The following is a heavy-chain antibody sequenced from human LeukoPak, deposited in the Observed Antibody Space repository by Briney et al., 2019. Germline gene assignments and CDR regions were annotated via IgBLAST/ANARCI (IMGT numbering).Heavy chain of an antibody. D-gene: IGHD3-22*01. Sequence: LSETLSLTCTVSGGSISSYYWSWIRQPAGKGLEWIGRIYTSGSTNYNPSLKSRVTMSVDTSKNQFSLKLSSVTAADTAVYYCARVGHPGYYDSPLAFDIWGQGTMVTVSS. J-gene: IGHJ3*02. CDR1: GGSISSYY. V-gene: IGHV4-4*07. CDR3: ARVGHPGYYDSPLAFDI. CDR2: IYTSGST.